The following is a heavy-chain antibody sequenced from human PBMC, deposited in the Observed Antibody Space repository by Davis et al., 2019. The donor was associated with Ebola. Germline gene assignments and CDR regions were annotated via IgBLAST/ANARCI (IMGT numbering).Heavy chain of an antibody. J-gene: IGHJ4*02. CDR1: GGSISTGDFY. CDR2: IYSGGST. CDR3: GGLYGGNHFDY. D-gene: IGHD4-23*01. Sequence: MPSAPLSLTCTVSGGSISTGDFYWSWIRQPPGKGLEWIGYIYSGGSTYYNPSLQSRVIISLDTSKNQFPLEVSSVTAADTAVYCWGGLYGGNHFDYWGQGTLVTVSS. V-gene: IGHV4-30-4*01.